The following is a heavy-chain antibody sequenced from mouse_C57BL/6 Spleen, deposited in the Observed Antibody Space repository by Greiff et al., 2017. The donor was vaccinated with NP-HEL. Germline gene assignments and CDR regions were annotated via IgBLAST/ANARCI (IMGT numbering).Heavy chain of an antibody. CDR1: GYTFTSYW. J-gene: IGHJ4*01. Sequence: QVQLQQPGAELVRPGTSVKLSCKASGYTFTSYWMHWVKQRPGQGLEWIGVIDPSDSYTNYNQKFKGKATLTVDTSSSTAYMQLSSLTSEDSAVYYCDRGDLTGTGAMDYWGQGTSVTVSS. V-gene: IGHV1-59*01. CDR2: IDPSDSYT. CDR3: DRGDLTGTGAMDY. D-gene: IGHD4-1*01.